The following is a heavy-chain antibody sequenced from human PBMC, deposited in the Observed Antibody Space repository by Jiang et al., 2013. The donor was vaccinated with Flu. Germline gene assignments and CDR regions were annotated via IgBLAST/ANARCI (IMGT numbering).Heavy chain of an antibody. CDR3: ARTRTVRFLEWLSDNWFDP. J-gene: IGHJ5*02. V-gene: IGHV7-4-1*01. D-gene: IGHD3-3*01. CDR2: INTNTGNP. Sequence: SELKKPGASVKVSCKASGYTFTSYAMNWVRQAPGQGLEWMGWINTNTGNPTYAQGFTGRFVFSLDTSVSTAYLQICSLKAEDTAVYYCARTRTVRFLEWLSDNWFDPWGQGTLVTVSS. CDR1: GYTFTSYA.